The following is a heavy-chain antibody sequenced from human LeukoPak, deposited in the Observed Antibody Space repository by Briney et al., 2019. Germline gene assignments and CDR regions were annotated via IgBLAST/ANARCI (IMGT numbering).Heavy chain of an antibody. CDR3: AKDREWLTFDY. CDR2: IKEDGSEK. V-gene: IGHV3-7*01. D-gene: IGHD5-24*01. CDR1: GFTFGSSW. Sequence: TGGSLRLSCAASGFTFGSSWMTWVRQAPGKGLEWVANIKEDGSEKYYVDSVKGRFTISRDNAKNSLYLQMNSLRAEDTAVYYCAKDREWLTFDYWGQGTLVSVSS. J-gene: IGHJ4*02.